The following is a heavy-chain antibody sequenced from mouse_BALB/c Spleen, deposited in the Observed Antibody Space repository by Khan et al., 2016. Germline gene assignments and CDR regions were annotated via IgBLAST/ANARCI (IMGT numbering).Heavy chain of an antibody. CDR1: GYSFTGYF. J-gene: IGHJ4*01. CDR2: INPYNGDT. D-gene: IGHD2-3*01. CDR3: ARHDGYVLYYAMDY. V-gene: IGHV1-20*02. Sequence: VQLKQSGPELVKPGASVKISCKASGYSFTGYFMNWVMQSHGKSLEWIGRINPYNGDTFYNQKFKGKATLTVDKSSSTAHMELRSLASEDSAVYYCARHDGYVLYYAMDYWGQGTSVTVSS.